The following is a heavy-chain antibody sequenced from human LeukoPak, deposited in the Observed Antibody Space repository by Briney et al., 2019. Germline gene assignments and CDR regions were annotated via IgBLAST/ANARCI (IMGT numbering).Heavy chain of an antibody. CDR3: ASLLTYFDY. J-gene: IGHJ4*02. Sequence: SETLSLTCSVSGVSISSSSYHWGWIRQPPGKGLEWIASIYYSGSTYYSPSLKSRVTISVDTSKNQFSLKMSSVIAADTAVYYCASLLTYFDYWGRGTLVTVSS. D-gene: IGHD3-9*01. CDR1: GVSISSSSYH. V-gene: IGHV4-39*01. CDR2: IYYSGST.